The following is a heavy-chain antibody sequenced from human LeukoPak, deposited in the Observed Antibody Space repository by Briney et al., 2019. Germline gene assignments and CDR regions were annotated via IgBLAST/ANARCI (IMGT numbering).Heavy chain of an antibody. Sequence: GSLRLSCAASGFTFSSYGMHWVRQAPGKGLVWVSRINGDGSGTGYADSVKGRFTISRDNAKNTLYLQMNSLRAEDTAVYYCAVGANPGAFDYWGQGTLVTVSS. CDR1: GFTFSSYG. D-gene: IGHD1-26*01. CDR3: AVGANPGAFDY. J-gene: IGHJ4*02. V-gene: IGHV3-74*01. CDR2: INGDGSGT.